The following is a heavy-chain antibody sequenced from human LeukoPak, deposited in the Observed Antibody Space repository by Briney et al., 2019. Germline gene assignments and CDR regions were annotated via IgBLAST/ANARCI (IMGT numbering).Heavy chain of an antibody. Sequence: GGSLRLSCAASGFTFSSYSMNWVRQAPGKGLEWVSSISTSSSYIYYADSVKGRFTISRDNSKNTLYLQTNSLRAEDTAVYYCAPQQLPYYYGMDVWGQGTTVTVSS. V-gene: IGHV3-21*01. CDR2: ISTSSSYI. J-gene: IGHJ6*02. D-gene: IGHD6-13*01. CDR1: GFTFSSYS. CDR3: APQQLPYYYGMDV.